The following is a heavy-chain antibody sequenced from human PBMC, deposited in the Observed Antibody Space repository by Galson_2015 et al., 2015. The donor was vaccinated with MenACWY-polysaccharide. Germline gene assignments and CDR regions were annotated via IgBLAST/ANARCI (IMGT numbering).Heavy chain of an antibody. J-gene: IGHJ6*02. CDR3: VGPLGRGGTGAYGMDA. V-gene: IGHV3-74*01. CDR1: GLTFSNNW. CDR2: VNRDASST. D-gene: IGHD3-10*01. Sequence: SLRLSCEASGLTFSNNWIHWVRHAPGKGLVRVSRVNRDASSTAYADSVKGRFTISRDNAKNTLYLQMNSLRVEDTAVYYCVGPLGRGGTGAYGMDAWGQGTTVTVAS.